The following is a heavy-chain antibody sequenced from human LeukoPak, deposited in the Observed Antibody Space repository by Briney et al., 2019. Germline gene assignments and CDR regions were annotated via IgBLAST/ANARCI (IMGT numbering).Heavy chain of an antibody. D-gene: IGHD3-16*01. J-gene: IGHJ4*02. CDR3: ARGAYYDYVWGSFQNFDY. CDR1: GGTFSSYA. V-gene: IGHV1-69*05. CDR2: IIPIFGTA. Sequence: SVKVSCKASGGTFSSYAISWVRQAPGQGLEWMGGIIPIFGTANYAQKFQGRVTITTDESTSTAYMELSSLRPEDTAVYYCARGAYYDYVWGSFQNFDYWGQGTLVTVSS.